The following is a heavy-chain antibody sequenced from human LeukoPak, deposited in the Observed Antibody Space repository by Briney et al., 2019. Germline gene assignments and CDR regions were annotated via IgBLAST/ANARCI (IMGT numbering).Heavy chain of an antibody. J-gene: IGHJ5*02. Sequence: PSETLSLTCAVYGGSFSGYYWSWIRQPPGKGLEWIGEINHSGSTNYNPSLKSRVTISVDTSKNQFSLKLSSVTAADTAVYYCARGEDIVVVPAAPEEGWFDPWGQGTLVTVSP. D-gene: IGHD2-2*01. CDR1: GGSFSGYY. CDR2: INHSGST. V-gene: IGHV4-34*01. CDR3: ARGEDIVVVPAAPEEGWFDP.